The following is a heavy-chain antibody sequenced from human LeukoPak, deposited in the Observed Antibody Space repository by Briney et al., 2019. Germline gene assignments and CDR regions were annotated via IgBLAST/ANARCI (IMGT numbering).Heavy chain of an antibody. CDR3: ARELEMAPRGYYYMDV. J-gene: IGHJ6*03. CDR1: GGSISSSRYY. D-gene: IGHD5-24*01. V-gene: IGHV4-39*02. CDR2: IYYSGST. Sequence: SETLSLTCTVSGGSISSSRYYWGWIRQPPGKGLEWIGSIYYSGSTYYNPSLKSRVTISVDTSKNQFSLKLSSVTAADTAVYYCARELEMAPRGYYYMDVWGKGTTVTVSS.